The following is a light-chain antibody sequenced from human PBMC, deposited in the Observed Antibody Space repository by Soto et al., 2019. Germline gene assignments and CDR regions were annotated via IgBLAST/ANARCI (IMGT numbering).Light chain of an antibody. CDR2: GAS. CDR1: QSVSSSY. V-gene: IGKV3-20*01. J-gene: IGKJ2*01. CDR3: QQYGSSPYT. Sequence: EIVLTQSPGTLSLTPGERATLSCRASQSVSSSYLAWYQQKPGQAPRLLIYGASSRATGIPDRFSGSGSGTDFTLIISRVEPEDFAVYYCQQYGSSPYTFGQGTKLEIK.